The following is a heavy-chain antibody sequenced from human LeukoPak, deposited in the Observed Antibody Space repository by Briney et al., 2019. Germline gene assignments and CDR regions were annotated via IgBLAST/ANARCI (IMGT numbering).Heavy chain of an antibody. J-gene: IGHJ6*03. CDR2: IKQDGSEK. V-gene: IGHV3-7*01. CDR1: GFTFSSYW. CDR3: ASATVTTSYYYYYMDV. Sequence: GGSLRLSCAASGFTFSSYWMSWVRQAPGKGLEWVANIKQDGSEKYYVDSVKGRFTISRDNAKNSLYLQMNSLRAEDTVVYYCASATVTTSYYYYYMDVWGKGTTVTVSS. D-gene: IGHD4-11*01.